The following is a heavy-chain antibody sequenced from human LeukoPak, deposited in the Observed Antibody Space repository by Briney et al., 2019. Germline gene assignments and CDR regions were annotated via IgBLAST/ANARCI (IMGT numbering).Heavy chain of an antibody. CDR1: GGSFSGYY. J-gene: IGHJ4*02. CDR3: ARQWPYRAVAV. V-gene: IGHV4-34*01. D-gene: IGHD6-19*01. Sequence: KTSETLSLTCAVYGGSFSGYYWSWIRQPPGKGLEWIGEINHSGSTNYNPSLKSRVTISVDTSKNQFSLKLSSVTAADTAVYYCARQWPYRAVAVWGQGTLVTVSS. CDR2: INHSGST.